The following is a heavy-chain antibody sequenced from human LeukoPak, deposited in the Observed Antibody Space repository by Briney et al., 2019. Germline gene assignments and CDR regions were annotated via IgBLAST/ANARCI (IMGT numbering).Heavy chain of an antibody. CDR2: ISYDGSNK. D-gene: IGHD1-26*01. CDR1: GFTFSSYA. J-gene: IGHJ6*02. CDR3: ARGGSYMDYYYGMDV. Sequence: GRSLRLSCAASGFTFSSYAMHWVRQAPGKGLEWGAVISYDGSNKYYADSVKGRFTISRDNSKNTLYLQMNSLRAEDTAVYYCARGGSYMDYYYGMDVWGQGTTVTVSS. V-gene: IGHV3-30-3*01.